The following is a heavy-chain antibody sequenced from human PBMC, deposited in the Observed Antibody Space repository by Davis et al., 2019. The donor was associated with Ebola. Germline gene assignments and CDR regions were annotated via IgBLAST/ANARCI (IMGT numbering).Heavy chain of an antibody. CDR1: GGSISSSNW. D-gene: IGHD1-1*01. CDR3: ARGTLYYAMDV. CDR2: INHSGST. Sequence: SETLSLTCAVSGGSISSSNWWSWVRQPPGKGLEWIGEINHSGSTNYNPSLKSRVTISVDTSKNQFSLKLSSVTAADTAVYYCARGTLYYAMDVWGQGTTVTVSS. V-gene: IGHV4-4*02. J-gene: IGHJ6*02.